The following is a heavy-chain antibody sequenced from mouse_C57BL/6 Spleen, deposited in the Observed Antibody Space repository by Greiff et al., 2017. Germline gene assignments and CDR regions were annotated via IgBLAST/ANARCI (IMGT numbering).Heavy chain of an antibody. D-gene: IGHD4-1*01. V-gene: IGHV5-4*01. CDR3: AREDWDRYFDV. CDR1: GFTFSSYA. CDR2: ISDGGSYT. Sequence: EVMLVESGGGLVKPGGSLKLSCAASGFTFSSYAMSWVRQTPEKRLEWVATISDGGSYTYYPDNVKGRFTISRDNAKNNLYLQMSHLKSEDTAMYYCAREDWDRYFDVWGTGTTVTVSS. J-gene: IGHJ1*03.